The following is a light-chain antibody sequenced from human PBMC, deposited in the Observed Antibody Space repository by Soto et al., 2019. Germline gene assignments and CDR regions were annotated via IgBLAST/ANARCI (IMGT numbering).Light chain of an antibody. CDR3: QHFNSYPWT. CDR1: QSISSW. Sequence: DIPMTQSPSTRSASFVCRITLPFRASQSISSWLAWYQQKPGKAPKLLINKASSLESGVPSRFSGSGSGTEFTLTISSLQPDDFATYYCQHFNSYPWTFGQGTKVDIK. CDR2: KAS. V-gene: IGKV1-5*03. J-gene: IGKJ1*01.